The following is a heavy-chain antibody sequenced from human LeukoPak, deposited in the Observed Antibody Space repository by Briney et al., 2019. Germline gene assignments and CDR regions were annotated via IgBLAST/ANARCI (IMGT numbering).Heavy chain of an antibody. CDR1: GFTFSSYA. J-gene: IGHJ4*02. CDR2: ISSNGGST. V-gene: IGHV3-64*01. D-gene: IGHD1-26*01. CDR3: ARAANSGSYRGYIDY. Sequence: GGSLRLSCAASGFTFSSYAMHWVRQAPGKGLEYVSAISSNGGSTYYANSVKGRFTISRDNSKNTLYLQMGSLRAEDMAVYFCARAANSGSYRGYIDYWGQGTLVTVSS.